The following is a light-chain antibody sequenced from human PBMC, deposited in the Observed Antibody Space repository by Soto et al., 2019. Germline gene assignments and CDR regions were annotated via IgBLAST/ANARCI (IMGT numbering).Light chain of an antibody. CDR3: QQSYSTPIT. V-gene: IGKV1-39*01. Sequence: DIQMTHSPSSLSASVGDRVTITFRASQSISSYLNWYQQKPGKAPKLLIYAASSLQSGVPSRFSGSGSGTDFTLTISSLQPEDFATYYCQQSYSTPITFGQGTRLEI. CDR2: AAS. CDR1: QSISSY. J-gene: IGKJ5*01.